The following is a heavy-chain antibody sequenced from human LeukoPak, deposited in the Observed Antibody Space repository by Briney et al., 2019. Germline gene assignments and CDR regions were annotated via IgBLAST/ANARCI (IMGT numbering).Heavy chain of an antibody. V-gene: IGHV4-61*02. CDR2: IYTSGST. CDR3: ARDGPPYFYYYMDV. CDR1: GGSISSGSYY. J-gene: IGHJ6*03. Sequence: SQTLSLTCTVSGGSISSGSYYWSWIRQPAGKGLEWIGRIYTSGSTNYNPPLKSRVTISVDTSKNQFSLKLSSVTAADTAVYYCARDGPPYFYYYMDVWGKGTTVTVSS.